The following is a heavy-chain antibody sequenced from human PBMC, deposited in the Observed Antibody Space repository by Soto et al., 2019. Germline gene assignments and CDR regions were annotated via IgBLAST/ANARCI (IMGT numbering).Heavy chain of an antibody. D-gene: IGHD3-10*01. CDR3: AKDGSDYSDYFDY. CDR1: GFTFDDYA. Sequence: VQLVESGGGLVQPGRSLRLSCAASGFTFDDYAMHWVRQAPGKGLEWVSGISWNSGSIGYADSVKGRFTISRDNAKNSLYLQMNSLRAEDTALYYCAKDGSDYSDYFDYWGQGTLVTVSS. V-gene: IGHV3-9*01. CDR2: ISWNSGSI. J-gene: IGHJ4*02.